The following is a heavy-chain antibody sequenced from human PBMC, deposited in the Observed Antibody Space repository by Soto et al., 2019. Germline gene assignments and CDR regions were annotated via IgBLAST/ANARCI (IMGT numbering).Heavy chain of an antibody. Sequence: SETLSLTCTVSGGSISSYYWSWIRQPPGKGLEWIGYIYYSGSTNYNPSLKSRLTISVDPSKNQFSLKLSSVTAADTAVYYCARVPYGGYLDYWGQGTLVTVSS. CDR3: ARVPYGGYLDY. D-gene: IGHD2-15*01. CDR1: GGSISSYY. V-gene: IGHV4-59*01. J-gene: IGHJ4*02. CDR2: IYYSGST.